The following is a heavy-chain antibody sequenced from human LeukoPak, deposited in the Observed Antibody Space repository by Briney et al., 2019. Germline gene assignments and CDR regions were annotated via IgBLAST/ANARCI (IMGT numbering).Heavy chain of an antibody. CDR1: GFNFENYP. Sequence: PGGSLRLSCAASGFNFENYPMNWVRQAPGKGLEWVSSITSSSTYIRYADSVKGRFTISRDNAKNSLYLQMNSLRAEDTAVYYCARTQRWLQSWGQGTLVTVSS. J-gene: IGHJ5*02. V-gene: IGHV3-21*01. D-gene: IGHD5-24*01. CDR2: ITSSSTYI. CDR3: ARTQRWLQS.